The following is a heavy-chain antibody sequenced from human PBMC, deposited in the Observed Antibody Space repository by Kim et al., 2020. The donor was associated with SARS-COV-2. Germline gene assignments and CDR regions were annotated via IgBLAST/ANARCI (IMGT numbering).Heavy chain of an antibody. CDR3: ARVAAAKGSEYFQH. Sequence: QKFQGRVTITRDTSASTAYMELSSLRSEDTAVYYCARVAAAKGSEYFQHWGQGTLVTVSS. V-gene: IGHV1-3*01. J-gene: IGHJ1*01. D-gene: IGHD2-15*01.